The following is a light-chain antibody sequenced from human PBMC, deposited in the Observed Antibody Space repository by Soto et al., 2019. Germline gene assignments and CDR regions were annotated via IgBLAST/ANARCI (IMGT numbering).Light chain of an antibody. CDR3: QQRSNWPPGRT. J-gene: IGKJ1*01. CDR2: DAS. CDR1: QSVSSY. V-gene: IGKV3-11*01. Sequence: EIVLTQSPATLSLSPGERATLSCRASQSVSSYLACYQQNPGQAPRLLIYDASNRATGIPARFSGSGSGTDFTLTISSLEPEDFAVYYCQQRSNWPPGRTF.